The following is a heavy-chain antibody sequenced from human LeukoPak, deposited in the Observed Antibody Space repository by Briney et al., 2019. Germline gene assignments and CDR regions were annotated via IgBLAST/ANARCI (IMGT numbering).Heavy chain of an antibody. V-gene: IGHV1-18*01. CDR1: GYTFTSYG. Sequence: ASVKVSRKASGYTFTSYGISWVRQAPGQGLEWMGWISAYNGNTNYAQKLQGRVTMTTDTSTSTAYMELRSLRSDDTAVYYCARDSRYYYDSSGYYYPLDYWGQGTLVTVSS. CDR2: ISAYNGNT. CDR3: ARDSRYYYDSSGYYYPLDY. D-gene: IGHD3-22*01. J-gene: IGHJ4*02.